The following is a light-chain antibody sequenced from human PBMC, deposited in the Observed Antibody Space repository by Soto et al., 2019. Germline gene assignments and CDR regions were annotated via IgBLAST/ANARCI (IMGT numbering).Light chain of an antibody. CDR2: GIS. Sequence: EIVMTQSPGTLSLSPGETATISCRASHSINSNYLAWYQQKPGQAPRLLIYGISTRAADIPARFSGSGSGTDFTLTISSLQSEDFAFYYCQQHSQWPITFGQGTRLEIK. V-gene: IGKV3-15*01. J-gene: IGKJ5*01. CDR1: HSINSN. CDR3: QQHSQWPIT.